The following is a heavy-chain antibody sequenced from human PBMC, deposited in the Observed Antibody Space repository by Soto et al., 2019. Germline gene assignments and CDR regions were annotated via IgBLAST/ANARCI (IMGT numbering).Heavy chain of an antibody. CDR1: GGSISSYY. D-gene: IGHD3-9*01. V-gene: IGHV4-59*01. CDR3: ARLGDILTGYGFDY. Sequence: SETLSLTCTVSGGSISSYYWSWIRQPPGKGLEWIGYIYYSGSTNYNPSLKSRVTISVDTSKNQISMKLSSVTAADTAVYYCARLGDILTGYGFDYWGQGTLVTVS. CDR2: IYYSGST. J-gene: IGHJ4*02.